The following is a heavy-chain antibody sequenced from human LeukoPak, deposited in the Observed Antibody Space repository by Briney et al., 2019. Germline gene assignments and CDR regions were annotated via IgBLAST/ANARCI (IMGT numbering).Heavy chain of an antibody. J-gene: IGHJ6*03. CDR1: GGSISSYY. CDR3: ARGGCSGGSCYSGSNKYMDV. CDR2: INTSGST. V-gene: IGHV4-4*07. Sequence: SETLSLTCTVSGGSISSYYWSWIRQPAGKGLEWIGRINTSGSTNYNPSLNSRVTMSVDTSKTQFSLKLSSVTAADTAVYYCARGGCSGGSCYSGSNKYMDVWGKGTTVTVSS. D-gene: IGHD2-15*01.